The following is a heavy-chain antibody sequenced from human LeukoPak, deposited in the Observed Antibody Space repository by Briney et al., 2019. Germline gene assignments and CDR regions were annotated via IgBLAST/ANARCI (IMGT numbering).Heavy chain of an antibody. Sequence: SVKVSCKASGGSFSSYAISWVRQAPGQGLEWMGGIIPTFGPANYAQKFQGRGTITADKSTSTAYMELSSLRSEDTAVYYCARAYDYGDYVGYYFDYWGQGTLVTVSS. D-gene: IGHD4-17*01. V-gene: IGHV1-69*06. CDR2: IIPTFGPA. CDR1: GGSFSSYA. CDR3: ARAYDYGDYVGYYFDY. J-gene: IGHJ4*02.